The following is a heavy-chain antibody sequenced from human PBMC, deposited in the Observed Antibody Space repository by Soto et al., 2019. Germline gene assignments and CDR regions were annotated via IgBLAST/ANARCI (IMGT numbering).Heavy chain of an antibody. CDR2: IYHSGST. D-gene: IGHD6-13*01. Sequence: QVQLQESGPGLVKPSGTLSLTCAVSSGSISSSNCWGWVRQPPGKGLEWIGEIYHSGSTNYNPSLKSRVTISVDKSKNQFSLKLSSVTAADTAVYYCARVHLKQQLAFDPWGQGTLVTVSS. V-gene: IGHV4-4*02. CDR3: ARVHLKQQLAFDP. J-gene: IGHJ5*02. CDR1: SGSISSSNC.